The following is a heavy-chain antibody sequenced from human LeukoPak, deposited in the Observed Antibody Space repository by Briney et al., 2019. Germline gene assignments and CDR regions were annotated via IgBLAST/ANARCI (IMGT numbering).Heavy chain of an antibody. J-gene: IGHJ4*02. V-gene: IGHV4-38-2*01. CDR2: IYHSGST. CDR1: GYSISSGYY. CDR3: ARLDPPQNY. Sequence: PSETLSLTCAVSGYSISSGYYWGWIRQPPGKGLEWIGSIYHSGSTYYNPSLKSRVTISVDTSKNQFSLKLSSVTAADTAVYYCARLDPPQNYWGQGTLVTVSS.